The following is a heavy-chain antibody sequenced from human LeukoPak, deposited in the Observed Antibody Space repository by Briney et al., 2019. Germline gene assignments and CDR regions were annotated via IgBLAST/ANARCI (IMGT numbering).Heavy chain of an antibody. CDR1: GYTFTSYG. D-gene: IGHD2-2*01. CDR3: ARATQPYCSSTSCSNDAFDI. V-gene: IGHV1-18*01. Sequence: ASVKVSCKASGYTFTSYGISWVRQAPGQGLEWMGWISAYNGNTNYAQKLQGRVTMTTDTSTSTAYMELRSLRSDDTAVYYCARATQPYCSSTSCSNDAFDIWGQGTMVTVSS. J-gene: IGHJ3*02. CDR2: ISAYNGNT.